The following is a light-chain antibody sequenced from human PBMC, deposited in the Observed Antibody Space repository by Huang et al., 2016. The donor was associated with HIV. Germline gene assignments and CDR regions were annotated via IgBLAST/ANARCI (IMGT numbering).Light chain of an antibody. J-gene: IGKJ4*01. V-gene: IGKV1-8*01. Sequence: AIRMTQSPSSLPASTGDRVTITCRASHDIGTSLAWYQHRPGKDPVLLIFDASNLQRGVPSRFTGSGSRTVFTLTIACLQVEDVATYYCQHSDGLSPLTFGGGTKVDI. CDR2: DAS. CDR1: HDIGTS. CDR3: QHSDGLSPLT.